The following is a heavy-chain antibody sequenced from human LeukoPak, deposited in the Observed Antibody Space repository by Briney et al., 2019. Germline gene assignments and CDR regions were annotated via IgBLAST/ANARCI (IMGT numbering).Heavy chain of an antibody. J-gene: IGHJ5*02. CDR2: IYYSGST. CDR3: ARATGGYSYGSWFDP. V-gene: IGHV4-31*03. D-gene: IGHD5-18*01. Sequence: SETLSLTCTVSGGSISSGGYYWSWIRQHPGKGLGWIGYIYYSGSTYYNPSLKSRVTISVDTSKNQFSLKLSSVTAADTAVYYCARATGGYSYGSWFDPWGQGTLVTVSS. CDR1: GGSISSGGYY.